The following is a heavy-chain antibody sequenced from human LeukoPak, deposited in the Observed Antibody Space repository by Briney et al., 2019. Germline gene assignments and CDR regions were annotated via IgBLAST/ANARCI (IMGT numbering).Heavy chain of an antibody. D-gene: IGHD6-19*01. CDR1: GRSFSGYY. J-gene: IGHJ6*02. Sequence: PPETLSLTCAVYGRSFSGYYWSWIRQPPGKGLEWIGEINHSGSTNYNPSLKSRVTISVDTSKNQFSLKLSSVTAADTAVYYCARDQWLVRRYYYGMDVWGQGTTVTVSS. CDR3: ARDQWLVRRYYYGMDV. CDR2: INHSGST. V-gene: IGHV4-34*01.